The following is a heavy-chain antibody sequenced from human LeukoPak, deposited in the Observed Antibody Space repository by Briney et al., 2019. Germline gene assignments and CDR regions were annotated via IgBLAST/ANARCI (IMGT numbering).Heavy chain of an antibody. CDR1: GYSFTTYY. CDR2: IKPSGSST. D-gene: IGHD6-19*01. V-gene: IGHV1-46*01. J-gene: IGHJ4*02. Sequence: ASVKVSCKASGYSFTTYYMHWVRQAPGQGLEWMGIIKPSGSSTSYAQKFQDRVTVTRDTSTSTVYMELSRLRSEDTAVYYCARVHDSDWYFDYWGQGTLVTVSS. CDR3: ARVHDSDWYFDY.